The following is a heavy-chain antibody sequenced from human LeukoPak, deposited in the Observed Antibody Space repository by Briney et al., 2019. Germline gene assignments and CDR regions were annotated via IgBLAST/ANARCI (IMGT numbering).Heavy chain of an antibody. CDR1: GYTFTSYG. CDR3: ARDTSRISKLIQLWLIDY. Sequence: GASVKVSCKASGYTFTSYGISWVRQAPGQGLEWMGWISAYNGNTNYAQKLQGRGTMTTDTSTSTAYMELRSLRSDDTAVYYCARDTSRISKLIQLWLIDYWGQGTLVTVSS. D-gene: IGHD5-18*01. J-gene: IGHJ4*02. CDR2: ISAYNGNT. V-gene: IGHV1-18*01.